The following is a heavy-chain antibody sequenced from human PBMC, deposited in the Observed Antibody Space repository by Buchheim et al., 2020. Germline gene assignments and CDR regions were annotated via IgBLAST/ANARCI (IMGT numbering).Heavy chain of an antibody. Sequence: QVQLQESGPGLVKPSQTLSLTCTVSGGSISSGGYYWSWIHQHPGKGLEWIGYIYYSGSTYYNPSLKSRVTISVDTSKNQFSLKLGSVTAADTAVYYCARVVGGGYYDILTGYYPNAFDIWGQGT. D-gene: IGHD3-9*01. V-gene: IGHV4-31*03. CDR3: ARVVGGGYYDILTGYYPNAFDI. CDR2: IYYSGST. J-gene: IGHJ3*02. CDR1: GGSISSGGYY.